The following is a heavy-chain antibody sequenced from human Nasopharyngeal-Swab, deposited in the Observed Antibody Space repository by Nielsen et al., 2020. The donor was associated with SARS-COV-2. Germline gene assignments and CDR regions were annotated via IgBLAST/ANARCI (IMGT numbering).Heavy chain of an antibody. CDR1: GGTFSSYA. CDR2: IIPILGIA. J-gene: IGHJ5*02. V-gene: IGHV1-69*04. D-gene: IGHD3-22*01. CDR3: AREPPHYYDSSGLASNWFDP. Sequence: SVKVSCKASGGTFSSYAIGWVRQAPGQGLEWMGRIIPILGIANYAQKFQGRVTITADKSTSTAYMELSSLRSEDTAVYYCAREPPHYYDSSGLASNWFDPWGQGTLVTVSS.